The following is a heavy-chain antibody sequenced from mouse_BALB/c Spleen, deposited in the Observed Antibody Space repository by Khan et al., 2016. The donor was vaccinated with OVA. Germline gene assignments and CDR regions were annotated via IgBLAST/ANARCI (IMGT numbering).Heavy chain of an antibody. V-gene: IGHV1-7*01. J-gene: IGHJ2*01. CDR1: GYTFTTYW. CDR3: TRDRIDY. Sequence: QVQLKQSGAELAKPGASVKMSCKASGYTFTTYWMHWVKQRPGQGLEWIGYINPTSGYTDYNDKFKDSATLSADISSSTAYMQLNSLTSEDSAVYYCTRDRIDYWGQGTTLTVSS. CDR2: INPTSGYT.